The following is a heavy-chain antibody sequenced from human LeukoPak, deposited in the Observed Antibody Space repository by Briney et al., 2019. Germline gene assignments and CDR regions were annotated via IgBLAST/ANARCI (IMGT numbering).Heavy chain of an antibody. D-gene: IGHD4-11*01. CDR2: INHSGST. J-gene: IGHJ6*03. CDR3: ARLAVTDYYYYMDV. V-gene: IGHV4-34*01. Sequence: KTSQTLSLTCAVYGGSFSGYYWSWIRQPPGKGLEWIGEINHSGSTNYNPSLKSRVTISVDTSKNQFSLKLSSVTAADTAVYYCARLAVTDYYYYMDVWGKGTTVTVSS. CDR1: GGSFSGYY.